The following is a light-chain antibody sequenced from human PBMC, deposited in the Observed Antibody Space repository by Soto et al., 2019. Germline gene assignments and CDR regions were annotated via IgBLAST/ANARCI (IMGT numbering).Light chain of an antibody. CDR2: AAS. CDR1: QVISND. CDR3: LQYNTHPFT. V-gene: IGKV1-17*02. Sequence: DIQMTQSPSSLSASVGDRVTITCRASQVISNDLDWHQQKPGKAPKRLIHAASIFQSGVPSSFSGSGSGREFTLTIRNLQPEDLSTYYCLQYNTHPFTFGPGTTVDIK. J-gene: IGKJ3*01.